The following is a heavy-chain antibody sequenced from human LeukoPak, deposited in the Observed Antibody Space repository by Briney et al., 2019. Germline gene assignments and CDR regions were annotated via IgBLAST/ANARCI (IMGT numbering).Heavy chain of an antibody. V-gene: IGHV3-53*01. J-gene: IGHJ4*02. D-gene: IGHD3-16*01. CDR1: GFTVSSNY. CDR3: ARETFAVAFDY. CDR2: IYSGGST. Sequence: HSGGSLRLSCAASGFTVSSNYMSWVRQAPGKGLEWVSVIYSGGSTYYADSVKGRFTISRDNSKNTLYLQMNSLRAEDTAVYYCARETFAVAFDYWGQGTLVTVSS.